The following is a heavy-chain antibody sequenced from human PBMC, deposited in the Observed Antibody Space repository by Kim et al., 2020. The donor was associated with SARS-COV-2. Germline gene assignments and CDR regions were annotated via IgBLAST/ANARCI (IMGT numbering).Heavy chain of an antibody. CDR3: ARDGADSGSYYNFYYYGMDV. CDR2: INTNTGKP. Sequence: ASVKVSCKASGYTFTNYAMNWVRQAPGQGLEWMGWINTNTGKPTYAQGFTGRFVFSLDTSVSTAYLQISSLKAEGTAVYYCARDGADSGSYYNFYYYGMDVWGQGTTVTVSS. V-gene: IGHV7-4-1*02. CDR1: GYTFTNYA. J-gene: IGHJ6*02. D-gene: IGHD3-10*01.